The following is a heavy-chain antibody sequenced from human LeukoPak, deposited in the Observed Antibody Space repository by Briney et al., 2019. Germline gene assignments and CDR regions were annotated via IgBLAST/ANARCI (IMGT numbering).Heavy chain of an antibody. CDR3: ARQGYSSGK. Sequence: GGSLRLSCAASRFTFSSYWMNWVRQAPGKGLEWVASIQRDGSEKYYLEPVKGRCTISRDNAKNSLCLQMNSLRAEGTAVYYCARQGYSSGKWGQGTLVTVSS. CDR2: IQRDGSEK. V-gene: IGHV3-7*01. CDR1: RFTFSSYW. J-gene: IGHJ4*02. D-gene: IGHD6-19*01.